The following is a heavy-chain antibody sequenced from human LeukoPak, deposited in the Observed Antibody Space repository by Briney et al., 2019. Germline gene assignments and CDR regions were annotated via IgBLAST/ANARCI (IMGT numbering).Heavy chain of an antibody. Sequence: SETLSLTCTVSGGSIGSSSYYWGWIRQPPGKGLEWVGNVFYTGSTSYNPSLKSRVTISVDTSKNQFSLKLTSVTAADTAVYYCARLPAMASFDYWGQGTLVTVSS. J-gene: IGHJ4*02. CDR2: VFYTGST. V-gene: IGHV4-39*01. CDR3: ARLPAMASFDY. D-gene: IGHD5-24*01. CDR1: GGSIGSSSYY.